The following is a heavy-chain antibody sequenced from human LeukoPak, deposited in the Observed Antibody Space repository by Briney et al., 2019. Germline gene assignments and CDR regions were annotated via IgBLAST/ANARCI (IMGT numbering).Heavy chain of an antibody. CDR3: ARDAGRGDYGSWFDP. V-gene: IGHV3-33*01. CDR1: GFTFSSYG. CDR2: VWSDGSHK. J-gene: IGHJ5*02. Sequence: GGSLRLSCAASGFTFSSYGMHWVRQAPGKGLEWVAVVWSDGSHKYYADSVKGRFTTSRDNSKNTLYLQMNSLRAEDTAVYYCARDAGRGDYGSWFDPWGQGTLVTVSS. D-gene: IGHD4-17*01.